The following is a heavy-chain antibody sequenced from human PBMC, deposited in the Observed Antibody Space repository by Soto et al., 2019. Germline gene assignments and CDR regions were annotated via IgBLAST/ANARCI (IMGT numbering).Heavy chain of an antibody. Sequence: QVQLVQSGAEAKKPGSSVKVSCKASGGTFSSYAISWVRQAPGQGLEWMGGIIPIFGTANYAQKFQGRVTITADESTSTAYMELSSLRSEDTAVYYCARDGPGIAVAGTAYYFDYWGQGTLVTVSS. CDR3: ARDGPGIAVAGTAYYFDY. V-gene: IGHV1-69*01. CDR2: IIPIFGTA. J-gene: IGHJ4*02. CDR1: GGTFSSYA. D-gene: IGHD6-19*01.